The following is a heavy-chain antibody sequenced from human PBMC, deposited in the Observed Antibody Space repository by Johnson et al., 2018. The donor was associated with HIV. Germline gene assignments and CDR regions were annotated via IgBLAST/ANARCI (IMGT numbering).Heavy chain of an antibody. D-gene: IGHD3-3*01. J-gene: IGHJ3*01. V-gene: IGHV3-7*02. CDR1: GFTFSAYW. CDR3: TVWRWGWSGQEPFDV. Sequence: EVQLVESGGGLMQPGGSLRLSCVASGFTFSAYWMSWVRQAPGKGLEWVANIRIDGGETYYVDSVKGRFTISRDNSKNTVYLQMNSLRDEDTSVYYCTVWRWGWSGQEPFDVWGPGTMVTVSS. CDR2: IRIDGGET.